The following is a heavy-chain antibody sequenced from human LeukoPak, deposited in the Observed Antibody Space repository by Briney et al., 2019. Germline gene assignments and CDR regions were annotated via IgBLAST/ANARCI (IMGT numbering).Heavy chain of an antibody. V-gene: IGHV3-33*01. CDR1: GFTFSSYG. J-gene: IGHJ6*02. CDR3: ARDYYGMDV. Sequence: GGSLRLSCAASGFTFSSYGMHWVRQAPGKGLEWVAVIWYDGSNKYYADSVKGRFTISRDNSKDTLYLQMNSLRAEDTAVYCCARDYYGMDVWGQGTTVTVSS. CDR2: IWYDGSNK.